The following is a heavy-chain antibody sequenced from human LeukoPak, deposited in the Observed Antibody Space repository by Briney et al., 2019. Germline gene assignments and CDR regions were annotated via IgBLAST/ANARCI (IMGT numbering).Heavy chain of an antibody. CDR1: GYGFTSYW. D-gene: IGHD2-2*01. CDR2: IYPGDSDT. J-gene: IGHJ4*02. CDR3: ARQFGYCGSTSCYFPPPFDY. V-gene: IGHV5-51*01. Sequence: GESLKISCKGSGYGFTSYWIGWVRQMPGKGLEWMGIIYPGDSDTRYSPSFQGQVTISADKSISTAYLQWSSLKASDTAMYYCARQFGYCGSTSCYFPPPFDYWGQGTLVTVSS.